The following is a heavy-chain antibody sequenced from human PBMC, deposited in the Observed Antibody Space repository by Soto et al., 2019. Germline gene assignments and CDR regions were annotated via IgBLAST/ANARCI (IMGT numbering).Heavy chain of an antibody. V-gene: IGHV3-30*04. Sequence: QVQLVESGGGVVQPGRSLRLSCAASGFTFSGYAMQWVRQAPGKGLEWVAATSYDENFKYYADSVKGRFTISRDNSKNTLFLQMNSLRTEDTAMYYCARQGGSSGIWYFDYWGQGSLVTVSS. CDR1: GFTFSGYA. CDR3: ARQGGSSGIWYFDY. CDR2: TSYDENFK. D-gene: IGHD6-6*01. J-gene: IGHJ4*02.